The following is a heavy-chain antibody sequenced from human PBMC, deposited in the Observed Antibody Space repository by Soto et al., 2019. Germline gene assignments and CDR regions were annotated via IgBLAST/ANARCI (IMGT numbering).Heavy chain of an antibody. Sequence: EVQLLESGGGLVQPGESLRLSCTASGFTFSSYAMSWVRQAPGKGLEWVSAITTNGGSTYYADSAKGRFTISRDNSKNMLYLQMNSLRAEDTAVYFCAKELLGDLDYWGQGTLVTVSS. J-gene: IGHJ4*02. CDR1: GFTFSSYA. V-gene: IGHV3-23*01. CDR3: AKELLGDLDY. CDR2: ITTNGGST. D-gene: IGHD2-21*01.